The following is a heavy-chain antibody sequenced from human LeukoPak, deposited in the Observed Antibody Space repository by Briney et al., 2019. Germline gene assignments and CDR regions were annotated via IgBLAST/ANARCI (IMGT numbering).Heavy chain of an antibody. D-gene: IGHD1-26*01. CDR2: IYYSGST. CDR3: ARGGPLVGATTSSESDY. Sequence: EPSETLSLTCAVYGGSFSGYYWSWIRQHPGKGLEWIGYIYYSGSTYYNPSLKSRVTISVDTSKNQFSLKLSSVTAADTAVYYCARGGPLVGATTSSESDYWGQGTLVTVSS. J-gene: IGHJ4*02. V-gene: IGHV4-31*11. CDR1: GGSFSGYY.